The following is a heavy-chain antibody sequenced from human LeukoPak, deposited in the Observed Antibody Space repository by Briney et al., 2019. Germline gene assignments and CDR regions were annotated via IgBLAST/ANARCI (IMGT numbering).Heavy chain of an antibody. CDR1: GFTFSSYG. D-gene: IGHD2-2*01. V-gene: IGHV3-30*02. CDR3: APRAYCSSTSCPR. J-gene: IGHJ2*01. CDR2: IRYDGSNK. Sequence: GGSLRLSCAASGFTFSSYGMHWVRQAPGKGLEWVAFIRYDGSNKYYADSMKGRFTISRDNSKNTLYLQMNSLRAEDTAVYYCAPRAYCSSTSCPRWGRGTLVTVSS.